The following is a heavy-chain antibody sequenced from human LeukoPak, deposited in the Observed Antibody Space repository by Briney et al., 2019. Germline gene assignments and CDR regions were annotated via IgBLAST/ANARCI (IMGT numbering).Heavy chain of an antibody. CDR2: VSGSGANT. D-gene: IGHD1-1*01. CDR3: ETAIQLRPF. V-gene: IGHV3-23*01. Sequence: GGSLRLSCAASGFAFSSYAMNWVRQAPGKGLEWVSVVSGSGANTYYADSVKGRFTISRDNSKNTLYLQMNGLRPEDTAVYYCETAIQLRPFWGQGTLVTVSS. CDR1: GFAFSSYA. J-gene: IGHJ4*02.